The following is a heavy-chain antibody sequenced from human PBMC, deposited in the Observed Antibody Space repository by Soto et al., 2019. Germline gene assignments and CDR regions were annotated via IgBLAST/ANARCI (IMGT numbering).Heavy chain of an antibody. CDR2: ITGSGVST. CDR1: GFTFSSYA. J-gene: IGHJ2*01. Sequence: PGGSLRLSCAASGFTFSSYAMNWVRQAPGKGLEWVSGITGSGVSTYYADSVKGRLTISRDNSKNTLYLQMNSLRADDTALYYCAKVRGHWYFDLWGRGTLVTVSS. CDR3: AKVRGHWYFDL. V-gene: IGHV3-23*01.